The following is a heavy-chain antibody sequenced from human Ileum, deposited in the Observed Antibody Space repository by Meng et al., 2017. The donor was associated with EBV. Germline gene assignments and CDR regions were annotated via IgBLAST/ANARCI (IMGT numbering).Heavy chain of an antibody. Sequence: VQLQESGPVLVKPSEALSLTCGVFGGSVSSGGNYWSWIRQPPGKGLEWIGYIYNSGSTNYNPSLKSRVTISVDTSKNQFSLKLSSVTAADTAVYYCARDGYSSGSDWGQGTLVTVSS. CDR2: IYNSGST. CDR1: GGSVSSGGNY. V-gene: IGHV4-61*08. J-gene: IGHJ4*02. D-gene: IGHD6-19*01. CDR3: ARDGYSSGSD.